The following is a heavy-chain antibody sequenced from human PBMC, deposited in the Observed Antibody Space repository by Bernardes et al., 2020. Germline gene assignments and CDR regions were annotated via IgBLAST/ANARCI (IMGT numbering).Heavy chain of an antibody. CDR2: VHDSGST. Sequence: SETLSLTFTVSGSSIHIYYWSWIRQPPGQGLEWVGYVHDSGSTKYNPSLKSRVTISLDTSKNQFTLSLTSVTAADTAVYYCARDPDRFWYFDLWGRGTLVTVSS. J-gene: IGHJ2*01. CDR3: ARDPDRFWYFDL. V-gene: IGHV4-59*13. CDR1: GSSIHIYY.